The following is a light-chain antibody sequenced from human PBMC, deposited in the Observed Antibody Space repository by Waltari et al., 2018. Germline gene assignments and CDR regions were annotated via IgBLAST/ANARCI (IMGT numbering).Light chain of an antibody. Sequence: IALTQSPATPSLSPGARATLPSRASQRVSSYLAWYQQKPGQAPRLLIYDASNRATGIPARFSGSGSGTDFTLTISSLEPEDFAVYYCQQRSNWLTFGGGTKVEIK. CDR2: DAS. J-gene: IGKJ4*01. CDR1: QRVSSY. V-gene: IGKV3-11*01. CDR3: QQRSNWLT.